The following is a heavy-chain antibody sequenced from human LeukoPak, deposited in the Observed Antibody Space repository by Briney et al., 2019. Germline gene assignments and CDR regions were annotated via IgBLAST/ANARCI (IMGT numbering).Heavy chain of an antibody. D-gene: IGHD3-10*01. V-gene: IGHV4-31*03. CDR2: IHYSGST. Sequence: SQTLSLTCTVSGGSISSADYYWSWIRQHPGKGLEWIAYIHYSGSTYYNPSLKSRVTTSLDTSENQFSLKLSSVTAADTAVYYCASSNHYYGSGSYDYWGQGTLVTVSS. J-gene: IGHJ4*02. CDR1: GGSISSADYY. CDR3: ASSNHYYGSGSYDY.